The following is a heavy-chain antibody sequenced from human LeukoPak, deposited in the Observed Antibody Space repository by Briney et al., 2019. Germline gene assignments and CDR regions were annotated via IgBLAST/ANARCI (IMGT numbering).Heavy chain of an antibody. CDR1: GGSISSSTYS. D-gene: IGHD2-21*01. CDR2: IYYSGTT. J-gene: IGHJ4*02. Sequence: PSETLSLTCAVSGGSISSSTYSWSWIRQPPGKGLEWIGYIYYSGTTYYNPSLKRRVTISVDTSKNQFSLKLSSVTAADTAVYYCARGLWWLSYYFDYWGQGTLVTVSS. CDR3: ARGLWWLSYYFDY. V-gene: IGHV4-30-4*07.